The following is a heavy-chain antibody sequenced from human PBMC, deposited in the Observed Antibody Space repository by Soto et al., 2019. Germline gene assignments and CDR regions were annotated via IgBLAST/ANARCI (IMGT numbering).Heavy chain of an antibody. J-gene: IGHJ4*02. CDR2: IYHSGST. D-gene: IGHD6-19*01. V-gene: IGHV4-4*02. CDR3: ARIEVAGMGADDY. Sequence: QVQLQESGPGLVKPSGTLSLTCAVSGGSISSSNWWSWVRQPPGKGLEWIGEIYHSGSTNYNPSLMRRATISVDKSKNQFSLKLSSVTAADTAVYYCARIEVAGMGADDYWGQGTLVTVSS. CDR1: GGSISSSNW.